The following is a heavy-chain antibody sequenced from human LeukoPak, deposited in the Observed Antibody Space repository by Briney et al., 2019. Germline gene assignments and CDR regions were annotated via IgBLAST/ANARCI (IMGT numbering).Heavy chain of an antibody. CDR3: ARVRDGVYYDSSGYYYV. D-gene: IGHD3-22*01. CDR2: INPNSGGN. Sequence: ASVKVSCKASGYTFTGYYMHWVRQAPGQGLEWMGWINPNSGGNNYAQKFQGRVTMTRDTSISTAYMELSRLRSDDTAVCYCARVRDGVYYDSSGYYYVWGQGTLVTVSS. V-gene: IGHV1-2*02. CDR1: GYTFTGYY. J-gene: IGHJ4*02.